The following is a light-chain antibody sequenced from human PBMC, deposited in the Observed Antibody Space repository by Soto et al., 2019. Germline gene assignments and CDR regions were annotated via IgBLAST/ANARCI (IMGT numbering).Light chain of an antibody. J-gene: IGKJ4*01. CDR3: QQYNSAPLT. Sequence: DIQMTQSPSSLSASLGDRVTITCRASQGIGVYLAWFQQKPGNVPKLLIYAASTLQSGVPSRFSGSGSGTDFTLTISSLQPEDVATYYRQQYNSAPLTFGGGTKVEIK. V-gene: IGKV1-27*01. CDR1: QGIGVY. CDR2: AAS.